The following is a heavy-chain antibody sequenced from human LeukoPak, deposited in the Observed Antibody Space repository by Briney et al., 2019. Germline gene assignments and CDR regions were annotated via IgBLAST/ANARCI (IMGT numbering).Heavy chain of an antibody. D-gene: IGHD1-26*01. V-gene: IGHV3-48*03. J-gene: IGHJ3*02. CDR1: GFTFSSYE. Sequence: GGSLRLSCAASGFTFSSYEMNWVRQAPGKGLEWVSYISSSGSTIYYADSVKGRFTISRDNSKNTLYLQMNSLRAEDTAVYYCARDGGSYYLDAFDIWGQGTMVTVSS. CDR3: ARDGGSYYLDAFDI. CDR2: ISSSGSTI.